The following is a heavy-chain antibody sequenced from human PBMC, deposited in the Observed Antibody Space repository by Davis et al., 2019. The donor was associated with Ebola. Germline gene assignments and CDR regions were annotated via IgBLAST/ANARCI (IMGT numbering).Heavy chain of an antibody. D-gene: IGHD3-22*01. CDR2: LYSGDTT. CDR1: GFNFGTYS. Sequence: GGSLRLSCAASGFNFGTYSMHWVRQAPGKGLEWVSLLYSGDTTYYADSVKGRFVVSRDNSNNMLYLRMNGLTAEDTAVYYCARAQYFYDSSGYVFDYWGQGTLVTVAS. J-gene: IGHJ4*02. CDR3: ARAQYFYDSSGYVFDY. V-gene: IGHV3-66*01.